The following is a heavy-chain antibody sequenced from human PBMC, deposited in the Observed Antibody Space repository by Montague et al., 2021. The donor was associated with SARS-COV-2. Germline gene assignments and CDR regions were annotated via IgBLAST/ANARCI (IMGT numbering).Heavy chain of an antibody. D-gene: IGHD5-24*01. CDR3: LQGYYFDS. Sequence: CAISGDSVSSNNAAWNWIRQSPSRGLEWLGRTYYRSKWYNDYAVSVKSRITIDADTSKNHSSLRLKSMTPEDTAVYYCLQGYYFDSWGQGTLVTVSS. J-gene: IGHJ4*02. V-gene: IGHV6-1*01. CDR2: TYYRSKWYN. CDR1: GDSVSSNNAA.